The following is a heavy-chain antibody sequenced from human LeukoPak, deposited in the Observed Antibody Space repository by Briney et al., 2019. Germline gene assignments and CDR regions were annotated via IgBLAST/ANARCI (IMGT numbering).Heavy chain of an antibody. CDR3: AELGITMIGGV. D-gene: IGHD3-10*02. CDR1: GFNFINAW. Sequence: PGGSLRLSCVTSGFNFINAWMNWVRQAPGKGLEWVSYISSSGSTIYYADSVKGRFTISRDNAKNSLYLQMNSLRAEDTAVYYCAELGITMIGGVWGKGTTVTISS. V-gene: IGHV3-48*04. CDR2: ISSSGSTI. J-gene: IGHJ6*04.